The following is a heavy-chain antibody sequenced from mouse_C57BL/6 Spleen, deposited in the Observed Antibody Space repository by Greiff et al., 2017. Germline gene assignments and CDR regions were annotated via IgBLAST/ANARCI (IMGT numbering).Heavy chain of an antibody. V-gene: IGHV5-16*01. CDR2: INYDGSST. Sequence: EVKLVESEGGLVQPGSSMKLSCTASGFTFSDYYMAWVRQVPEKGLEWVANINYDGSSTYYLDSLKSRFIISRDNAKNILYLQMSSLKSEDTATYYCARHGSSFAMDYWGQGTSVTVSS. CDR3: ARHGSSFAMDY. J-gene: IGHJ4*01. D-gene: IGHD1-1*01. CDR1: GFTFSDYY.